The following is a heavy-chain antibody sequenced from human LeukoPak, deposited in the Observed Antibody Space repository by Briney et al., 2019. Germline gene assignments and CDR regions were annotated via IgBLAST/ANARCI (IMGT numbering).Heavy chain of an antibody. CDR2: ISSGGSAV. V-gene: IGHV3-48*03. CDR1: GFTFSSYE. D-gene: IGHD1-26*01. Sequence: GGSLRLSCAASGFTFSSYEMNWVRQAPGKGLEWVSYISSGGSAVYYADSVKGRFTISRDNAKNSLYLQMNSLRAEDTAVYYCARVIIVGATGIWGQGTMVTVSS. CDR3: ARVIIVGATGI. J-gene: IGHJ3*02.